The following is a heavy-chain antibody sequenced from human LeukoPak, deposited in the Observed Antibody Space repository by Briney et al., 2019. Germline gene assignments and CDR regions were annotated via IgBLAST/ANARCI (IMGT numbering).Heavy chain of an antibody. Sequence: GGSLRLSCAASGFTFSSYEMNWVRQAPGKGLEWVSYISSSGSTIYYADSVKGRFTISRDNAKNSLYLQMNSLRAEDTAVYYCAGSYDSSGFSEHWGQGTLVTVSS. V-gene: IGHV3-48*03. J-gene: IGHJ1*01. CDR1: GFTFSSYE. CDR3: AGSYDSSGFSEH. CDR2: ISSSGSTI. D-gene: IGHD3-22*01.